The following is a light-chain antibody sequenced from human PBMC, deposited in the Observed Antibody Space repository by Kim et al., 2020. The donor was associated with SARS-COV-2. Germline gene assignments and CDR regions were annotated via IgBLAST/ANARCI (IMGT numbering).Light chain of an antibody. CDR1: KSVSNNY. CDR2: GAS. CDR3: QQYSRSPLT. V-gene: IGKV3-20*01. Sequence: LAPGERATLSCRASKSVSNNYLAWYQQKPGQAPRLVIYGASSRAAGIPDRFSGSGSGTDFTLTISRLEPEDFAVYYCQQYSRSPLTFGGGTKLEI. J-gene: IGKJ4*01.